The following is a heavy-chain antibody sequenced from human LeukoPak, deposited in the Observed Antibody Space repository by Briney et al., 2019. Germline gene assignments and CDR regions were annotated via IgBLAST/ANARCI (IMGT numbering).Heavy chain of an antibody. V-gene: IGHV3-23*01. D-gene: IGHD4-11*01. CDR2: ISGSGGNT. CDR3: AKATVTTFADYFDY. CDR1: GFTFSSYA. J-gene: IGHJ4*02. Sequence: GGSLRLSCAASGFTFSSYAMSWVRQVPGKGLEWVSGISGSGGNTHSADSVKGRFTISRDNSKNTLYLQMNSLRAEDTAVYYCAKATVTTFADYFDYWGQGTLVTVSP.